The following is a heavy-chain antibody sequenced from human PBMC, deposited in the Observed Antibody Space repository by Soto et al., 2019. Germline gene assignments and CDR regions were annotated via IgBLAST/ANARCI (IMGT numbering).Heavy chain of an antibody. CDR1: GFTFSSYS. CDR2: ISSSSSTI. V-gene: IGHV3-48*01. J-gene: IGHJ1*01. Sequence: GGSLRLSCAASGFTFSSYSMNWVRQAPGKGLEWVSYISSSSSTIYYADSVKGRFTISRDNAKNSLYLQMNSLRAEDTAVYYCARDGTTVTPEYFQHWGQGTLVTVSS. CDR3: ARDGTTVTPEYFQH. D-gene: IGHD4-17*01.